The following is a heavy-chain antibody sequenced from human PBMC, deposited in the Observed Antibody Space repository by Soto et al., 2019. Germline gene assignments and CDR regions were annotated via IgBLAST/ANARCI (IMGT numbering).Heavy chain of an antibody. Sequence: EVSLLESGGDLVQPGGSLRLSCAASGFTFSSSAMNWVRQAPGKGLEWVSAISGSGGSTYYADSVKGRFTISRDNSKNTLYLQMNSLRAEDTAVYYCAKAPVIAASVVPPDYWGQGTLVTVSS. J-gene: IGHJ4*02. D-gene: IGHD6-13*01. V-gene: IGHV3-23*01. CDR3: AKAPVIAASVVPPDY. CDR1: GFTFSSSA. CDR2: ISGSGGST.